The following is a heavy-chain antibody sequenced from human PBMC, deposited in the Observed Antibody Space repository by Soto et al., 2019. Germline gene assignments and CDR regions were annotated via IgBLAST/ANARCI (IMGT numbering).Heavy chain of an antibody. J-gene: IGHJ5*02. V-gene: IGHV3-33*01. Sequence: QVQLVESGGGVVQPGRSLRLSCAASGFTFSSYGMHWVRQAPGKGLEWVAVIWYDGSNKYYADSVKGRFTISRDNSKNTLYRQMNSLRAEDTAVYYCARDYDSDYVGWFDPWGQGTLVTVSS. CDR1: GFTFSSYG. CDR3: ARDYDSDYVGWFDP. D-gene: IGHD4-4*01. CDR2: IWYDGSNK.